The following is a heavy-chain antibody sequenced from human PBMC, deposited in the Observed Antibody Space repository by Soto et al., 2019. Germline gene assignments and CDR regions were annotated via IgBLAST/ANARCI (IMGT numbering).Heavy chain of an antibody. Sequence: QLQLQESGPGLVKPSETLSLTCTVSGGSISSSSYYWGWIRQPPGKGLEWIGSIYYSGSTYYNPSLKSRVTISVDTSKNQFSLKLSSVTAADTAVYYCARHTVTTRHAFDIWGQGTMVTVSS. CDR2: IYYSGST. J-gene: IGHJ3*02. CDR3: ARHTVTTRHAFDI. D-gene: IGHD4-17*01. V-gene: IGHV4-39*01. CDR1: GGSISSSSYY.